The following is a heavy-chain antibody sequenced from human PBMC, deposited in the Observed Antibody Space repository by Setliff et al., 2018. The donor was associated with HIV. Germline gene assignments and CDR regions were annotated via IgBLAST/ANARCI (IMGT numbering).Heavy chain of an antibody. D-gene: IGHD1-26*01. CDR1: GGYLSEYY. J-gene: IGHJ4*02. Sequence: PSETLSLTCAIYGGYLSEYYWSWIRQAPGKGLEWIGEVNRRGNSNYNPALKSRITVSVDTSKKQFSLKLKSVSAADTGIYYCAREGIVGAAAFDYWGQGTQVTVSS. CDR2: VNRRGNS. CDR3: AREGIVGAAAFDY. V-gene: IGHV4-34*01.